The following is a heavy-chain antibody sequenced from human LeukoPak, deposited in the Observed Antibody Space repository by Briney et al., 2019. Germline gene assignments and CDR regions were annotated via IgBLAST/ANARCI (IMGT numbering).Heavy chain of an antibody. CDR3: ARVLRDGYALDV. CDR1: GFTFSTYW. D-gene: IGHD5-24*01. J-gene: IGHJ6*02. Sequence: GGSLRLSCAASGFTFSTYWMSWVRQAPGKGLERVANIKHDGSEKYYVDSKKGRFTISRDNAKNSLYLQMNSLRAEDTAVYYCARVLRDGYALDVWGQGTTVTVSS. V-gene: IGHV3-7*01. CDR2: IKHDGSEK.